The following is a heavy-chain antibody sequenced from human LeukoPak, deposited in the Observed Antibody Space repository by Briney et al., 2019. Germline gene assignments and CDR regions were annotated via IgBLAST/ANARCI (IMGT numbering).Heavy chain of an antibody. J-gene: IGHJ4*02. CDR1: GFTFSSYW. D-gene: IGHD6-19*01. CDR2: INSDGSTT. V-gene: IGHV3-74*01. CDR3: ARGPVAVAGTIDY. Sequence: GGSLRLSCAASGFTFSSYWMHWVRQAPGKGLVWVSRINSDGSTTNYADSVKGRFTISRDNAKNSLYLQMNSLRAEDTALYYCARGPVAVAGTIDYWGQGTLVTVSS.